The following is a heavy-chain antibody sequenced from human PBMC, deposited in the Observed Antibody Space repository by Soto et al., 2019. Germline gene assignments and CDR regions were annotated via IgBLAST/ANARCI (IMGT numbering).Heavy chain of an antibody. CDR3: AKSSYGFNAFDI. V-gene: IGHV3-23*01. D-gene: IGHD5-18*01. CDR1: GFTFSSYA. Sequence: EVQLLESGGGLVQPGGSLRLSCAASGFTFSSYAMSWVRQSPGKGLEWVSAISGSGGSTYYADSVKGRFTISRDNSKNTLYLQMNSLRAEDTAVYYCAKSSYGFNAFDIWGQGTMVTVSS. J-gene: IGHJ3*02. CDR2: ISGSGGST.